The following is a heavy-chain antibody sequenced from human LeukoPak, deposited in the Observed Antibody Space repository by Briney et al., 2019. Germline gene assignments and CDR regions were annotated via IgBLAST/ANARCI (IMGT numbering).Heavy chain of an antibody. J-gene: IGHJ5*02. CDR1: GFTFGDYA. D-gene: IGHD2-2*01. V-gene: IGHV3-49*03. CDR3: TRAGYCSSTSCYRGWFDP. Sequence: GGSLRLSCTASGFTFGDYAMSWFRQAPGEGLEWVGFIRSKAYGGTTEYAASVKGRFTISRDDSKSIAYLQMNSLKTEDTAVYYCTRAGYCSSTSCYRGWFDPWGQGTLVTVSS. CDR2: IRSKAYGGTT.